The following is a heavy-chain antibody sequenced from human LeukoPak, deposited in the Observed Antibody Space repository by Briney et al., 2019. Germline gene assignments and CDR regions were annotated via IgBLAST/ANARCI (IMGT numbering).Heavy chain of an antibody. CDR3: ATVHERPVEWLWYNYYYGMDV. D-gene: IGHD3-3*01. J-gene: IGHJ6*02. Sequence: GGSLRLSCAASGFTFSSYAMHWVRQAPGKGLEWVAGISYDGSNKYYADSVTGRFTISRDNSKNTLYLQMNSLRAENTAVYYCATVHERPVEWLWYNYYYGMDVWGQGTTVTVSS. CDR2: ISYDGSNK. CDR1: GFTFSSYA. V-gene: IGHV3-30-3*01.